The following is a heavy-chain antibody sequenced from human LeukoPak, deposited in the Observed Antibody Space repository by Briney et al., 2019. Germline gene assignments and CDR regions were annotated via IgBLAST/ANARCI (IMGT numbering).Heavy chain of an antibody. D-gene: IGHD3-22*01. J-gene: IGHJ3*02. V-gene: IGHV4-30-4*08. Sequence: LRLSCAASGFTFSSYAMSWIRQPPGKGLEWIGYIYYSGSTYYNPSLKSRVTISVDTSKNQFSLKLSSVTAADTAVYYCARPYYYDSSGAFDIWGQGTMVTVSS. CDR2: IYYSGST. CDR3: ARPYYYDSSGAFDI. CDR1: GFTFSSYA.